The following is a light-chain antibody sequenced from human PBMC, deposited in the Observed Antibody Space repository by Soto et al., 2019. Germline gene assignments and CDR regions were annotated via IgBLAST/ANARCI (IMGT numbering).Light chain of an antibody. J-gene: IGLJ1*01. CDR2: EVS. CDR3: CSYAGSSTFPYV. Sequence: QSALTQPASVSGSPGQSITISCTGTSSDVGSYNLVSWYHHHPGKAPKLMIYEVSKRPPGVSNRFSGSKSGNTASLTISGLQAEDEADYYCCSYAGSSTFPYVFGTGTKLTVL. V-gene: IGLV2-23*02. CDR1: SSDVGSYNL.